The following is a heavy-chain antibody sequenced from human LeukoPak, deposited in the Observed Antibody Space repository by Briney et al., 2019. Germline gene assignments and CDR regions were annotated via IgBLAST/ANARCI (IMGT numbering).Heavy chain of an antibody. CDR1: GGSISSYY. J-gene: IGHJ4*02. V-gene: IGHV4-59*01. CDR2: LYYTGST. CDR3: ARGFAISPFDY. Sequence: TSETLSLTCTVSGGSISSYYWSWIRQPPGKGLEWIGYLYYTGSTNYNPSLKSRVTISVDTSKNQFSLRLSSVTAADTAVYYCARGFAISPFDYWGQGTLVTVSS. D-gene: IGHD2-21*01.